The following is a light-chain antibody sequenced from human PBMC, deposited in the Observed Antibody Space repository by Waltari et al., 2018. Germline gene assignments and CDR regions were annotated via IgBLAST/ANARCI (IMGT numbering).Light chain of an antibody. V-gene: IGLV2-14*03. CDR1: SSDLDDYNY. CDR2: DGN. CDR3: VSYTLNTNFYV. J-gene: IGLJ1*01. Sequence: QSALTQPASVSGSPGQSTTISCTGISSDLDDYNYVSWYQQFSGKAPKLIIYDGNSRPSGISKRFSGSKSGNTASLVISGLQAEDEADYYCVSYTLNTNFYVFGTGTKVTVL.